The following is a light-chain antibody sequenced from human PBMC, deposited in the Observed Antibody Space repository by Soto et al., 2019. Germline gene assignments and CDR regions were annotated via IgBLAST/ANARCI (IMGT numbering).Light chain of an antibody. Sequence: EIVLTQSPGTLSLSPGERAKHSCRASQKVSSSYLTWYQQKPGQAPRLLIYGASSRATGIPDRFSGSGFGTDFTLTISRLEPEDFAVYYCQQYGSSPRTFGQGTKVDIK. CDR1: QKVSSSY. V-gene: IGKV3-20*01. CDR2: GAS. CDR3: QQYGSSPRT. J-gene: IGKJ1*01.